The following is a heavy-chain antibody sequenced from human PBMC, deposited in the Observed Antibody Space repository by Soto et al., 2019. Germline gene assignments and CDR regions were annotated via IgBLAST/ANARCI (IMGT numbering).Heavy chain of an antibody. Sequence: EVQLVESGGGLVQPGGSLRLSCAASGFTVSSNYMSWVRQAPGKGLEWVSVIYSGGTTYYADSVKGRFTISRDNPKNTLYLQMNSLRAEDTAVYYCARNGDSSDYRGWFDPWGQGTLVTVS. D-gene: IGHD3-22*01. CDR3: ARNGDSSDYRGWFDP. CDR2: IYSGGTT. CDR1: GFTVSSNY. V-gene: IGHV3-66*01. J-gene: IGHJ5*02.